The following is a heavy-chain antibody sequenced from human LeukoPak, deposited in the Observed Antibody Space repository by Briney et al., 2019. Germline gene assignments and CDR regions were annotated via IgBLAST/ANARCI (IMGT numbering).Heavy chain of an antibody. Sequence: PGGSVRLSCAASGFTFSSYWMSWVRQAPGKGLEWVANIKQDGSEKYYVDSVKGRFTISRDNAKNSLYLQMNSLRAEDTAVYYCARDGDTRHWRSSWYFPPLGFDYWGQGTLVTVSS. V-gene: IGHV3-7*01. D-gene: IGHD6-13*01. J-gene: IGHJ4*02. CDR2: IKQDGSEK. CDR3: ARDGDTRHWRSSWYFPPLGFDY. CDR1: GFTFSSYW.